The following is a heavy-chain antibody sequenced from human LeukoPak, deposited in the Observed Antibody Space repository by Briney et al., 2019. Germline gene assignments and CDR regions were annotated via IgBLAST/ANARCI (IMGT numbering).Heavy chain of an antibody. D-gene: IGHD2-21*02. CDR2: ISGSAGST. CDR1: GFTFSSYA. CDR3: ARGVGQQVTFDF. J-gene: IGHJ4*02. V-gene: IGHV3-23*01. Sequence: GGSLRLSCAASGFTFSSYAMTWVRQAPGKGREWVSAISGSAGSTYYADSVKGRFTISRDNSKNTLYLQMNSLRAEDTAVYYCARGVGQQVTFDFWGQGTLVTVSS.